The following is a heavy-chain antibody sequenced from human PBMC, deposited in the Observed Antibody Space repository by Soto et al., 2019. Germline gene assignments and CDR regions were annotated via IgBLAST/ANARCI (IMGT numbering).Heavy chain of an antibody. CDR2: INAHSGGT. V-gene: IGHV1-2*02. Sequence: ASVKVSCKASGFSFTGYYIHWLRQAPGQGLEWMWWINAHSGGTEYAQKFQGRVTLTRDTSIATAYLTLTSLTSDDTALYYCAKDLTRQLAYWLDPWGQGTQVTVSS. J-gene: IGHJ5*02. D-gene: IGHD6-6*01. CDR3: AKDLTRQLAYWLDP. CDR1: GFSFTGYY.